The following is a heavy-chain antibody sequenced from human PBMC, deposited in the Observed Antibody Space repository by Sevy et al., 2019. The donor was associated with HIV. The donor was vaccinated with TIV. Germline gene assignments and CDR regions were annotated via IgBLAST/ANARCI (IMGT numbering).Heavy chain of an antibody. CDR3: ARDLEFYDSGDYGPAFMPDY. CDR2: IW. CDR1: GFTFSSYG. D-gene: IGHD4-17*01. J-gene: IGHJ4*02. V-gene: IGHV3-33*01. Sequence: GSLRLSCAASGFTFSSYGMHWVRQGPGKGLEWVAVIWSDSVKGRFTISRDIAKNTLHLQMNSLRAEDTAVYYCARDLEFYDSGDYGPAFMPDYWGQGTLVTVSS.